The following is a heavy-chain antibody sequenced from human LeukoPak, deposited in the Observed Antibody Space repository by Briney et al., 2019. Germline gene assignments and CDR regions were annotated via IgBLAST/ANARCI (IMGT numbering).Heavy chain of an antibody. J-gene: IGHJ5*02. Sequence: GASVKVSCKTSGYTFTKYLIHWVRQAPGQGLEWMGTINPQGDITNYAQRFQGRITLTEDTSTSTVYMELSSLTSEDTAVYYCARPSYCVAENCGYWLDPWGPGTLVTVSS. CDR3: ARPSYCVAENCGYWLDP. D-gene: IGHD2-21*01. CDR1: GYTFTKYL. CDR2: INPQGDIT. V-gene: IGHV1-46*01.